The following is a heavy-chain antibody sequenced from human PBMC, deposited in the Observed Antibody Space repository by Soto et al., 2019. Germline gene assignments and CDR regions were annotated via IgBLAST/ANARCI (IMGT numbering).Heavy chain of an antibody. CDR1: GYPFTSYY. D-gene: IGHD3-22*01. Sequence: ASVQVSCTASGYPFTSYYMHWVRQAPGQGLEWMGIINPSGGSTSYAQKFQGRVTTTRDKSTSTVYMELGSLRSEDTAVYYCARGSSGSTIHFDDCGQVTSLTLAS. CDR2: INPSGGST. J-gene: IGHJ4*02. V-gene: IGHV1-46*01. CDR3: ARGSSGSTIHFDD.